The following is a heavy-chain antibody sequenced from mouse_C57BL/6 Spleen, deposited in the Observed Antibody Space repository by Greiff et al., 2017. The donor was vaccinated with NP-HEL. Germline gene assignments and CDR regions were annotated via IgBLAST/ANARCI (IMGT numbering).Heavy chain of an antibody. J-gene: IGHJ1*03. D-gene: IGHD1-1*02. CDR3: ARPGGGYWYFDV. CDR1: GYTFTSYW. Sequence: QVQLQQPGAELVKPGASVKMSCKASGYTFTSYWITWVKQRPGQGLEWIGDIYPGSGSTNYNEKFKSKATLTVDTSSSTAYMQLSSLTSEDSAVYYCARPGGGYWYFDVWGTGTTVTVSS. V-gene: IGHV1-55*01. CDR2: IYPGSGST.